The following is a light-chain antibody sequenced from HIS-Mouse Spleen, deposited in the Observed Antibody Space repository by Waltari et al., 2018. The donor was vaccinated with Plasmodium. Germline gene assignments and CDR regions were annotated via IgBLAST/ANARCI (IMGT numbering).Light chain of an antibody. J-gene: IGKJ3*01. CDR3: QQYGS. Sequence: EIVLTQSPGTLSLSPGERATLSCRASQSVSSSYLTWYQQKPGQAPRPLIHGASTRAPGIPDRFSGSGSGTDFTLTISRLEPEDFAVYYCQQYGSFGPGTKVDIK. V-gene: IGKV3-20*01. CDR1: QSVSSSY. CDR2: GAS.